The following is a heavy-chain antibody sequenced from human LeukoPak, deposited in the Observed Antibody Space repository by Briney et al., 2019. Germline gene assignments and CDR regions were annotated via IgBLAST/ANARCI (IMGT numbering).Heavy chain of an antibody. D-gene: IGHD1-7*01. CDR1: VVSINSGRYS. Sequence: SETLSLTCAVSVVSINSGRYSWTWIRQPPGKGLQWIGYIYHSGSTYSNPSLQSRVTISMDRSKNQFSLKLNSVTAADTAVYYCASYNWNYKGIDYWGQGTLVTVSS. J-gene: IGHJ4*02. CDR2: IYHSGST. CDR3: ASYNWNYKGIDY. V-gene: IGHV4-30-2*01.